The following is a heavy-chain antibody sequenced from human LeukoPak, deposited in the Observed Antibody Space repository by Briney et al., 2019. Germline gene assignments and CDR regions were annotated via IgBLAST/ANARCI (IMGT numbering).Heavy chain of an antibody. J-gene: IGHJ4*02. D-gene: IGHD2-8*01. Sequence: GGSLRLSCEASGXTFSSYWVHWVRQAPAKGPEWVSRIQNDGSSTVYADSVKGRFTISRDNAKNTLYLQMNTLRVEDTAVYYCVCYGIAPPYWGQGTLVTVSS. CDR3: VCYGIAPPY. V-gene: IGHV3-74*01. CDR2: IQNDGSST. CDR1: GXTFSSYW.